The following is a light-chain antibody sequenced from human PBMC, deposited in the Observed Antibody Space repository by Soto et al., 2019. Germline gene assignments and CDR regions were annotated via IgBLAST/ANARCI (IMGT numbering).Light chain of an antibody. CDR2: GAS. CDR1: QSVSSSY. CDR3: QQYGSSPRT. J-gene: IGKJ1*01. V-gene: IGKV3-20*01. Sequence: EIVLTQSPGTLSLSPGERATLSCRASQSVSSSYLAWYQQKPGQAPRLLIYGASTRATDMPGRFSGSGSGTDFTLTISRLEPEDFAVYYCQQYGSSPRTFGQGTKVDIK.